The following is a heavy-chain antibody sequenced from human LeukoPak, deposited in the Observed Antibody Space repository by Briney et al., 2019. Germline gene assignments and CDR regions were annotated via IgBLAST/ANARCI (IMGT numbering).Heavy chain of an antibody. D-gene: IGHD6-6*01. CDR3: ARGYSSSDLDY. CDR1: GFTFSSYS. J-gene: IGHJ4*02. CDR2: ITTGGTTI. V-gene: IGHV3-48*01. Sequence: GGSLRLSCAASGFTFSSYSMNWVRQAPGKGLEWASYITTGGTTIYYADSVKGRFTISRDNAKNSLYLQMNSLRAEDTAVYYCARGYSSSDLDYWGQGTLVTVSS.